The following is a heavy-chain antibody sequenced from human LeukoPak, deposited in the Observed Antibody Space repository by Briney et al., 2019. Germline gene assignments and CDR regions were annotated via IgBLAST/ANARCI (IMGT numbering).Heavy chain of an antibody. CDR2: IYSGGST. CDR3: ARDPSAQSSGWYYAGAFDI. CDR1: GFTASSNY. V-gene: IGHV3-53*01. J-gene: IGHJ3*02. D-gene: IGHD6-19*01. Sequence: GRSLRLSCAASGFTASSNYMSWVRQAPGKGLEWVSVIYSGGSTYYADSVKGRFTISRDNSKNTLYLQMNSLRAEDTAVYYCARDPSAQSSGWYYAGAFDIWGQGTMVTVSS.